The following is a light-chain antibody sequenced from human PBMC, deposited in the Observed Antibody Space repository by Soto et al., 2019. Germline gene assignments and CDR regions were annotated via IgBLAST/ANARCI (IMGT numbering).Light chain of an antibody. CDR2: DAS. Sequence: EVVLTQSPATLSLSPGERATLSCRASQSVSSYLAWYQQKPGQAPRLLIYDASNRATGIPARFSGSGSGTDFALTISSLEHEDLAVYYCQQRSKPFTFGPGTQVDIK. CDR1: QSVSSY. V-gene: IGKV3-11*01. J-gene: IGKJ3*01. CDR3: QQRSKPFT.